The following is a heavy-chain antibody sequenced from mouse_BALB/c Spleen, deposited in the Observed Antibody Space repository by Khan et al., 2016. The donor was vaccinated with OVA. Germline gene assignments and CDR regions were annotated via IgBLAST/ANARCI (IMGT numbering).Heavy chain of an antibody. Sequence: QVQLQQSGAELVKPGASVKLSCKASGYTFTSYWMQWVKQRPGQGLEWIGEINPSNGRSNYNENFKSKATLTVDKSSTTAHMQLSSLTSEDSAVYYCVRSTMVTTELAYWGQGTLVTVSA. D-gene: IGHD2-2*01. J-gene: IGHJ3*01. V-gene: IGHV1S81*02. CDR2: INPSNGRS. CDR3: VRSTMVTTELAY. CDR1: GYTFTSYW.